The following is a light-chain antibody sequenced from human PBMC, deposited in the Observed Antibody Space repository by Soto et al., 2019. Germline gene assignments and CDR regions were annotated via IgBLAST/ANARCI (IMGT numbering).Light chain of an antibody. CDR2: GNS. CDR3: QSYDSSMSGSV. J-gene: IGLJ1*01. CDR1: NSNIGAGYY. V-gene: IGLV1-40*01. Sequence: QSMLTHPPSVSRAPGHRCTISFTGSNSNIGAGYYVHCYQQLRGTAPKLLIYGNSNRPSGVPDRFSGSKSVTSPSLEITGLKAEDEADYYRQSYDSSMSGSVFGTGTKVTAL.